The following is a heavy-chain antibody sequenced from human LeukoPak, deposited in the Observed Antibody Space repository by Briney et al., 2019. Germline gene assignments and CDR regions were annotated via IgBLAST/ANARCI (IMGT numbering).Heavy chain of an antibody. CDR1: GGSFSGYY. CDR3: ARGPLRDYVAPRKYWYFDL. CDR2: INDSGST. J-gene: IGHJ2*01. Sequence: SETLSLTCAVYGGSFSGYYWSWIRQPPGKGLEWIGEINDSGSTNYNPSLKSRVTISVDTSKNQFSLKLSSVTAADTAVYCCARGPLRDYVAPRKYWYFDLWGRGTLVTVSS. V-gene: IGHV4-34*01. D-gene: IGHD4-17*01.